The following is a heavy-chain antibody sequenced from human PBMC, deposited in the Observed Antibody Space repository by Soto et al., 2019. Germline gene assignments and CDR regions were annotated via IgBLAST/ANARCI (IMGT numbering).Heavy chain of an antibody. D-gene: IGHD6-6*01. CDR2: IIPIFGTA. CDR3: ARDTFEYSSSSDPYNWFDP. Sequence: SVKVSCKASGGTFSSYAISWVRQAPGQGLEWMGGIIPIFGTANYAQKFQGRVTITADESTSTAYMELSSLRSEDTAVYYCARDTFEYSSSSDPYNWFDPWGQGTLVTVSS. V-gene: IGHV1-69*13. J-gene: IGHJ5*02. CDR1: GGTFSSYA.